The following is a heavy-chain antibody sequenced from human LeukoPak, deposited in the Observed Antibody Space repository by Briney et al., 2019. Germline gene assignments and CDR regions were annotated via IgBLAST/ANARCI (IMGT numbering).Heavy chain of an antibody. J-gene: IGHJ4*02. D-gene: IGHD3-10*01. V-gene: IGHV5-51*01. CDR3: ARLFTMVRGVITYFDY. CDR1: GYSFTSYW. CDR2: IYPGDSDT. Sequence: HGESLKISCKGSGYSFTSYWIGWVRQMPGKGLEWMVIIYPGDSDTRYSPSFQGQVTISADKSISTAYLQWSSLKASDTAMYYCARLFTMVRGVITYFDYWGQGTLVTVSS.